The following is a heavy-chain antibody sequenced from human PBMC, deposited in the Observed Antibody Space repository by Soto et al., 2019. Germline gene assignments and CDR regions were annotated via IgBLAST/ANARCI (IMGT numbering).Heavy chain of an antibody. V-gene: IGHV3-30*18. CDR2: ISYDGTNK. CDR3: AKVLPATGIEGGGDAFDI. J-gene: IGHJ3*02. D-gene: IGHD1-26*01. Sequence: QVQLVASGGGVVQPGRSLRLSCAASGFTFRSFGMHWIRQAPGKGLEWVALISYDGTNKYYADSVRGRFTISRDNSKNTLYLEMNTLRVEDTAVYYCAKVLPATGIEGGGDAFDIWGQGTMVTVSS. CDR1: GFTFRSFG.